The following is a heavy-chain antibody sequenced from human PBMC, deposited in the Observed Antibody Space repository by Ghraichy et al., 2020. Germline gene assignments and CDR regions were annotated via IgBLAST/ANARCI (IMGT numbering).Heavy chain of an antibody. CDR2: MNEDGSVK. Sequence: GESLNISCAAPTFTFSAYSMTWLRQAPGKGLEWVANMNEDGSVKNHLDSVKGRFTISRDNARSSLYLQMNSLRAEDTAIYYCAADKGFGAHDYWGQGTLVIVAS. J-gene: IGHJ4*02. D-gene: IGHD3-3*01. CDR3: AADKGFGAHDY. V-gene: IGHV3-7*03. CDR1: TFTFSAYS.